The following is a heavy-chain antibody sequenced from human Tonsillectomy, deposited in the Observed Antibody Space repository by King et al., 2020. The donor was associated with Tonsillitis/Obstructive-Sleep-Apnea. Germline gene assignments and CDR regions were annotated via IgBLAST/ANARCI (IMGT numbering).Heavy chain of an antibody. J-gene: IGHJ3*02. Sequence: VQLVESGGGVVQPGRSLRLSCAASGFTFSSYAMHWVRQAPGKGLEWVAVISYDGSNKYYADSVKGRFTISRDNSKNTLYLQMNSLRAEDTAVYYCAREGMAECAFDIWGQGTMVTVSS. V-gene: IGHV3-30*04. CDR1: GFTFSSYA. CDR2: ISYDGSNK. CDR3: AREGMAECAFDI. D-gene: IGHD5-24*01.